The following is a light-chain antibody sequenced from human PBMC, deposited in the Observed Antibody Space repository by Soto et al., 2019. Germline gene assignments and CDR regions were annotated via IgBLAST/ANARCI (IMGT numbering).Light chain of an antibody. CDR3: QQYDILPLT. CDR1: QNIWRL. CDR2: DAS. J-gene: IGKJ4*01. Sequence: DIQMTQSPSSFSSSVLERFTITCRASQNIWRLLAWYQQKPGKAPELLIYDASNLETGVPSRFSGSGSGTDFTFTISSLQPEDIATYYCQQYDILPLTFGGGTKV. V-gene: IGKV1-33*01.